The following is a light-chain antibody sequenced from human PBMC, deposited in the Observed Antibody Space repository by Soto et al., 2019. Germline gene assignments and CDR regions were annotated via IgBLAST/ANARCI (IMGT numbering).Light chain of an antibody. J-gene: IGKJ1*01. CDR2: GAS. Sequence: EIVLTQAPAILSVSPLEGARLSCRASQSISRSLAWYQQKPGQAPRLLIYGASNRATGIPDRFSGSGSGTDFTLTISRLEPEDFAVYYCQQYGSSGTFDQGTKVDI. V-gene: IGKV3-20*01. CDR1: QSISRS. CDR3: QQYGSSGT.